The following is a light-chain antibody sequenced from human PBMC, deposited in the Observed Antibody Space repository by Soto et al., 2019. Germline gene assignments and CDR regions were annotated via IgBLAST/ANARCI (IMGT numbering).Light chain of an antibody. CDR3: LQDFNYPWT. Sequence: AIQMTQFPSSLSASVGDRVTITCRASQGIRNELGWCQQKPGKAPKLLIYAASSLQSGVPSRFRGSGSGTNFSLTISSLQPEDFATYYCLQDFNYPWTFGQGTKVDIK. CDR1: QGIRNE. J-gene: IGKJ1*01. CDR2: AAS. V-gene: IGKV1-6*01.